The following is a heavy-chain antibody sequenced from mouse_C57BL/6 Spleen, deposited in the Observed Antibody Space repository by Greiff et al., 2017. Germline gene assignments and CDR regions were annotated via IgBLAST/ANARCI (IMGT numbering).Heavy chain of an antibody. J-gene: IGHJ3*01. Sequence: VQLQQSGPELVKPGASVKIPCKASGYTFTDYNMDWVKQSHGKSLEWIGDINPNNGGTIYNQKFKGKATLTVDKSSSTAYMELRSLTSEDTAVYYCARYGYYGSSSFAYWGQGTLVTVSA. D-gene: IGHD1-1*01. CDR2: INPNNGGT. V-gene: IGHV1-18*01. CDR3: ARYGYYGSSSFAY. CDR1: GYTFTDYN.